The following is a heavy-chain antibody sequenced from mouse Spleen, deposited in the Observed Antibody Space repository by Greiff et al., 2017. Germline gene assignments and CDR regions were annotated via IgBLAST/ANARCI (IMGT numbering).Heavy chain of an antibody. CDR3: ARYDYGDLGWFAY. V-gene: IGHV1-72*01. J-gene: IGHJ3*01. D-gene: IGHD2-13*01. Sequence: QQSCKASGYTFTSYWMHWVKQRPGRGLEWIGRIDPNSGGTKYNEKFKSKATLTVDEPSSTAYMQLSSLTSEDSAVYYCARYDYGDLGWFAYWGQGTLVTVSA. CDR1: GYTFTSYW. CDR2: IDPNSGGT.